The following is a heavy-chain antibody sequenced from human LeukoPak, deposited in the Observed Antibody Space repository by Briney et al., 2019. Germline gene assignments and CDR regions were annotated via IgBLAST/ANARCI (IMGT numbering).Heavy chain of an antibody. CDR2: SYYSGST. V-gene: IGHV4-59*01. CDR3: AASTVPPPSGWFDP. Sequence: SETLSLTCTVSGGSISSDYWSWIRQPPGQGLELIGYSYYSGSTNYNPSLKSRVTISVDTSKTQFSLKLSSVTAADTAVYYCAASTVPPPSGWFDPWGQGTLVTVSS. J-gene: IGHJ5*02. CDR1: GGSISSDY. D-gene: IGHD4-17*01.